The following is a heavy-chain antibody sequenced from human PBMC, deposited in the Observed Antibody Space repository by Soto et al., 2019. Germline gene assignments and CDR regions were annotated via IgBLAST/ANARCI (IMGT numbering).Heavy chain of an antibody. J-gene: IGHJ5*02. CDR1: GFTFSSCG. Sequence: SLRLSCAASGFTFSSCGMHWVRQAPGKGLEWVALRWYDGSNKYYADSVKGRFTISRDNSKNTLYLQMNSLIADDTAVYYCAPKEHHDFWSAYPWGQGTLVTVSS. CDR3: APKEHHDFWSAYP. V-gene: IGHV3-33*08. CDR2: RWYDGSNK. D-gene: IGHD3-3*01.